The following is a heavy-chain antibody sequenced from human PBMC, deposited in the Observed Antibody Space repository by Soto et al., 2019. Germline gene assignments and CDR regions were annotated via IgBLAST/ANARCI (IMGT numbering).Heavy chain of an antibody. CDR3: ARAMVRGVLDY. J-gene: IGHJ4*02. CDR1: GGSISNADYY. D-gene: IGHD3-10*01. Sequence: QVQLQESGPGLVKPSQTLSLTCTVSGGSISNADYYWSWIRQHPGKGLEWIGYIYYSGGTYYNPYLESRVTMAVETSKNQFALKLNSVTAADTAVYYGARAMVRGVLDYWGQGTLVTVSS. CDR2: IYYSGGT. V-gene: IGHV4-31*03.